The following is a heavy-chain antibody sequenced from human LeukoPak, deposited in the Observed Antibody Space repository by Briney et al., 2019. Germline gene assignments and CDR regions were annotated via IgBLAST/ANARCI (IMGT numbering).Heavy chain of an antibody. D-gene: IGHD6-19*01. CDR1: GFSFRTYS. CDR3: ARDVRDEFSSGWYPIGY. V-gene: IGHV3-21*01. J-gene: IGHJ4*02. CDR2: ITSSGSYV. Sequence: GGSLRLSCAASGFSFRTYSMNWIRQAPGKGLEWVSSITSSGSYVYYTDSVKGRFTISRGNAKNSLYLQMNSLRAEDTAVYYCARDVRDEFSSGWYPIGYWGQGTLVTVSS.